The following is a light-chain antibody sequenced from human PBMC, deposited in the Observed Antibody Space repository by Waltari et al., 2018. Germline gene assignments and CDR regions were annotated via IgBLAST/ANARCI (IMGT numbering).Light chain of an antibody. V-gene: IGLV2-11*01. Sequence: QSALTQPRSVSGSPGQSVTISCTGTSSDVGGYDYVSWYQQHPGKAHKVRIYGDSRSPSGLPNLLAGSKAGNTASLTISGLHAADEANYYCSSYPGGCWVFGEQTKLTVL. CDR2: GDS. CDR3: SSYPGGCWV. J-gene: IGLJ3*02. CDR1: SSDVGGYDY.